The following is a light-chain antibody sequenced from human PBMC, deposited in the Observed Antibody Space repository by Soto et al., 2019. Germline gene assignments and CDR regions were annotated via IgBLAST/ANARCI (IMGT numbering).Light chain of an antibody. CDR2: GAS. Sequence: ELVWTQSPGTPSLSPGERAKLSCRASPSVSRSYLAWYQQKPGQAPRLLIYGASSRATGIPDRFSGSGSGTDFTLTISSLETEDFAVYCCHQYGSSPWTFGQGTKVDNK. CDR3: HQYGSSPWT. V-gene: IGKV3-20*01. CDR1: PSVSRSY. J-gene: IGKJ1*01.